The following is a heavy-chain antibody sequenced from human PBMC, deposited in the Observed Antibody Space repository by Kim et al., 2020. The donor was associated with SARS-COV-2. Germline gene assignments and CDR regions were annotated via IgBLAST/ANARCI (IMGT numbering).Heavy chain of an antibody. Sequence: GGSLRLSCAASGFTVNSYHMTWVRLAPGKGLEWLSFIYRDGRPYYEDSVREGFTISRDNSKNTVFLQLNSLRVADTAVYYCVRGGPGPNLFDSWGQGTLV. CDR3: VRGGPGPNLFDS. D-gene: IGHD2-8*02. CDR1: GFTVNSYH. CDR2: IYRDGRP. J-gene: IGHJ5*01. V-gene: IGHV3-66*01.